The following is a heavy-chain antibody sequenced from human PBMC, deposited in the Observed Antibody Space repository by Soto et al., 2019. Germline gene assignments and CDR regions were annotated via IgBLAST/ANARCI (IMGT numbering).Heavy chain of an antibody. CDR2: INSETDGRTT. V-gene: IGHV3-15*01. CDR3: TTYDYIWRSHRYRWAY. J-gene: IGHJ4*02. D-gene: IGHD3-16*02. Sequence: VQLVEAGGGLVEPGGSLRLSCAASGFTFSNSWMSWVRQAPGKGLEWVARINSETDGRTTDYAEPMKGRCTISRDDSKSTLDLQMNSLDTDDTALYYCTTYDYIWRSHRYRWAYWGQGALVTVSS. CDR1: GFTFSNSW.